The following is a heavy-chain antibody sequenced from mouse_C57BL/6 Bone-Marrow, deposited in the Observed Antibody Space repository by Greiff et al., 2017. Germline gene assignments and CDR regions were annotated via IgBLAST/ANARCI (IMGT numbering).Heavy chain of an antibody. CDR1: GYTFTSYG. Sequence: QVQLQESGAELARPGASVKLSCKASGYTFTSYGISWVKQRTGQGLEWIGEIYPRSGNTYYNEKFKGKATLTAAKSSSTAYMELRSLTSEDSAVYFCARGGFRYTVVKDFDYWGQGTTLTVSS. D-gene: IGHD1-1*01. CDR3: ARGGFRYTVVKDFDY. V-gene: IGHV1-81*01. J-gene: IGHJ2*01. CDR2: IYPRSGNT.